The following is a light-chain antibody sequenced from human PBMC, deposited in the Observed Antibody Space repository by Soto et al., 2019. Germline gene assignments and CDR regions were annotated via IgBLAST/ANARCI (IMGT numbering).Light chain of an antibody. CDR1: KVGDKY. Sequence: SSELTQTPSVSVSPGQTASITCSGDKVGDKYVCWYQQKAGQSPILVIYQNNQRPSGIPERFSGSNSGNTATLTISGTQAMDEADYYCQTWDNNIKIFGGRTQLTVL. J-gene: IGLJ2*01. CDR3: QTWDNNIKI. V-gene: IGLV3-1*01. CDR2: QNN.